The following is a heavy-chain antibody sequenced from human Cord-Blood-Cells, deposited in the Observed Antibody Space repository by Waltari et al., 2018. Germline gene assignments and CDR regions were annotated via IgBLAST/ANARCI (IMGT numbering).Heavy chain of an antibody. CDR3: ARDIPGAYWYFDL. D-gene: IGHD2-2*02. V-gene: IGHV4-61*09. J-gene: IGHJ2*01. CDR1: GGSISSGSYY. CDR2: VYTSGST. Sequence: QVQLQESGPGLVKPSQTLSLTCTVSGGSISSGSYYWSWIRQPAGKGLEWIGYVYTSGSTNYNPSLKSRVTISVDTSKNQFSLKLSSVTAADTAVYYCARDIPGAYWYFDLWGRGTLVTVSS.